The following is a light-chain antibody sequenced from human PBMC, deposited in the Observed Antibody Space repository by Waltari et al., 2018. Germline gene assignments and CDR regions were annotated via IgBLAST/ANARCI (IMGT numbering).Light chain of an antibody. CDR2: QDN. CDR1: QVEDKF. Sequence: SYELTQPPSVSVSPGQTVSITCSGDQVEDKFTCWYHQKPGQSPVLVIYQDNKRPSGIPERFSGSNSGNTATLTISGTQAVDEADYYCQAWDSSIEVFGGGTKLTVL. CDR3: QAWDSSIEV. J-gene: IGLJ2*01. V-gene: IGLV3-1*01.